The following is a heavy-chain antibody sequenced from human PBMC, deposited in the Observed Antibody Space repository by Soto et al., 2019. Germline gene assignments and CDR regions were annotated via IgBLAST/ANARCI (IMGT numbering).Heavy chain of an antibody. CDR3: ARTLYYYDSSGYYGEFDY. D-gene: IGHD3-22*01. V-gene: IGHV2-70*01. CDR2: IDWDDDK. Sequence: SGPTLVNPTQTLTLTCTFSGFSLSTSGMCVSWIRQPPGKALEWLALIDWDDDKYYSTSLKTRLTISKDTSKNQVVLTMTNMDPVDTATYYCARTLYYYDSSGYYGEFDYWGQGTLVTVSS. J-gene: IGHJ4*02. CDR1: GFSLSTSGMC.